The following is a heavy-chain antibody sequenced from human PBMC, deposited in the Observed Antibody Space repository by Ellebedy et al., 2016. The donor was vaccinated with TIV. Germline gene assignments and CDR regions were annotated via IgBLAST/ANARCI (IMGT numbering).Heavy chain of an antibody. Sequence: GESLKISXAASGFTFNTYYMTWVRQAPGKGLEWVSSISGSGDRTHYADSVKGRLTISRDNSKKTLYLQMSSLRAEDTAVYFCAKDDVVVVSGTYHEYLHHWGQGTLVTVSS. J-gene: IGHJ1*01. CDR1: GFTFNTYY. V-gene: IGHV3-23*01. CDR3: AKDDVVVVSGTYHEYLHH. D-gene: IGHD2-15*01. CDR2: ISGSGDRT.